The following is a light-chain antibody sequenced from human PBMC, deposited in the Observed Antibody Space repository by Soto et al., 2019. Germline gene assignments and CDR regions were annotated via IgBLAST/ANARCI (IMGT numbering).Light chain of an antibody. V-gene: IGLV2-14*01. J-gene: IGLJ2*01. Sequence: QSALTQPASVSGSPGQSITISCTGTSSDVGGYYDYVSWYQQHPGKAPKLMIYEVSNRPSGVSNRFSGSKSGNTASLTISGLQAEDEADYYCSSYTRSSNLYVLFGGGTKLTVL. CDR2: EVS. CDR3: SSYTRSSNLYVL. CDR1: SSDVGGYYDY.